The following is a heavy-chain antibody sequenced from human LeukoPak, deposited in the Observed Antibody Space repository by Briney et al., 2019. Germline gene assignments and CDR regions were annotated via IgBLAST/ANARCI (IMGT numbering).Heavy chain of an antibody. J-gene: IGHJ6*02. V-gene: IGHV3-30*03. CDR3: ARRPIKYYYYGMDV. CDR2: ISYDGSNK. Sequence: GRSLRLSCAASGFTFSSYGMHWVRQAPGKGLEWVTVISYDGSNKYYADSVKGRFTISRDNSKNTLYLQMNSLRAEDTAVYYCARRPIKYYYYGMDVWGQGTTVTVSS. CDR1: GFTFSSYG.